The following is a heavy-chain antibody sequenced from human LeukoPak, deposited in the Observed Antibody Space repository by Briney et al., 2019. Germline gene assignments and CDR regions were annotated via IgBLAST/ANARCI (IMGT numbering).Heavy chain of an antibody. CDR3: AGSGYNRHYGMDV. D-gene: IGHD3-3*01. CDR1: GGSFSGYY. J-gene: IGHJ6*02. Sequence: PSETLSLTCAVYGGSFSGYYWSWIRQPPGKGLEWIGEINHSGSTNYNPSLKSRVTISVDTSKNQFSLKLSSVTAADTAVYYCAGSGYNRHYGMDVWGQGTTVTVSS. CDR2: INHSGST. V-gene: IGHV4-34*01.